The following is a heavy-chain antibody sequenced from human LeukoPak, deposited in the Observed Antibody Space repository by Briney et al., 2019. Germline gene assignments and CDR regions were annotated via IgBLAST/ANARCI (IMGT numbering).Heavy chain of an antibody. Sequence: GGSLRLSCAASGFTFSSYSMNWVRQAPGKGLEWVSYISSSSSTIYYADSVKGRFTISRDNAKNSLYLQMNSLRAEDTAVYYCARDPSPMFNYYDSSGLWGQGTLVTASS. V-gene: IGHV3-48*04. CDR1: GFTFSSYS. J-gene: IGHJ4*02. D-gene: IGHD3-22*01. CDR3: ARDPSPMFNYYDSSGL. CDR2: ISSSSSTI.